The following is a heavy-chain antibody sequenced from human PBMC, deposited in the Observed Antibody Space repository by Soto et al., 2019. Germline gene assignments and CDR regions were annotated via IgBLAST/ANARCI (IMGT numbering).Heavy chain of an antibody. CDR3: AKVKDLPRGWSGMDV. J-gene: IGHJ6*02. D-gene: IGHD6-19*01. CDR1: GFTFSSYA. Sequence: XESLTLSCAASGFTFSSYAMSWVRQAPGKGLEWVSAISGSGGSTYYADSVKGRFTISRDNSKNTLYLQMNSLRAEDTAVYYCAKVKDLPRGWSGMDVWGQGTTVTVSS. V-gene: IGHV3-23*01. CDR2: ISGSGGST.